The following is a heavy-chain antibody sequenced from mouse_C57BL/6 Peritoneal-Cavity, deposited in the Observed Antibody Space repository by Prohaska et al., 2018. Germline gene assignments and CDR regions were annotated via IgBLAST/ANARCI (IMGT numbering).Heavy chain of an antibody. V-gene: IGHV11-2*01. CDR3: MRYGNYGYFDV. CDR1: GFTFSGFW. D-gene: IGHD2-1*01. J-gene: IGHJ1*03. Sequence: EVQLLETGGGLVQPGGSRGLSCEGSGFTFSGFWMSWVRQTPGKTLYWIGEINSDGSAINYAPSIKDRFTIFRDNDKSTLYLQMSNVRSEDTATYFCMRYGNYGYFDVWGTGTTVTVSS. CDR2: INSDGSAI.